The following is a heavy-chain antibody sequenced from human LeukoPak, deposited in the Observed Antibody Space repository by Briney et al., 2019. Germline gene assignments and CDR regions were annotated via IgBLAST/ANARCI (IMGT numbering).Heavy chain of an antibody. V-gene: IGHV4-39*01. CDR2: IYYTGST. Sequence: SETLSPTCTISGSSITSVSHYWGWIRQPPGKGLEWIGDIYYTGSTYYSPSLRSRVTMSVHTSENQFSLRLNPVTAVDTAVYYCARRWGNIVGVTYEYWGQGTLVTVSS. D-gene: IGHD3-16*01. CDR3: ARRWGNIVGVTYEY. CDR1: GSSITSVSHY. J-gene: IGHJ4*02.